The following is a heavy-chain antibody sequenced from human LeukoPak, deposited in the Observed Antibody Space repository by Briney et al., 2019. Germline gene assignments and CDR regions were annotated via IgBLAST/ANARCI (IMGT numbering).Heavy chain of an antibody. CDR3: ARETQEDAFDI. J-gene: IGHJ3*02. CDR2: ISSRGNYI. Sequence: VSSISSRGNYIYYADSVKGRFTISTDNAQNSLYLQTNSLRVEDTAVYYCARETQEDAFDIWGQGTMVTVSS. V-gene: IGHV3-21*01.